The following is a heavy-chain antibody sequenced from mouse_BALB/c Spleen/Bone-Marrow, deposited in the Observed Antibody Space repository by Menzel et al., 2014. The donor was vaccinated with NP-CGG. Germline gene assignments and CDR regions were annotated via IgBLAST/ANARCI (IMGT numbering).Heavy chain of an antibody. CDR3: ARRGNRLTHYFDY. CDR1: GYSITSGYS. V-gene: IGHV3-1*02. J-gene: IGHJ2*01. D-gene: IGHD2-1*01. CDR2: IQYSGNT. Sequence: EVQLQQSGPDLVKPSQSLSLTCTVTGYSITSGYSWHWIRQFPGNKLEWMGYIQYSGNTNYNPSLKSRISITRDTSKNQFFLQLNPVTTEDTATYYCARRGNRLTHYFDYWGQGTTLTVSS.